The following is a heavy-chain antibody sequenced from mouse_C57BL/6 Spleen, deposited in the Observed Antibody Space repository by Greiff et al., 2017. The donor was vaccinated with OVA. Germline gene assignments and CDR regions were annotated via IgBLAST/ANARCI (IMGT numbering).Heavy chain of an antibody. CDR1: GFTFSSYA. CDR2: ISSGGDYI. V-gene: IGHV5-9-1*02. J-gene: IGHJ2*01. Sequence: EVKLVESGAGLVKPGGSLKLSCAASGFTFSSYAMSWVRQTPEKRLEWVAYISSGGDYIYYADTVKGRFTISRDNARNTLYLQMSSLKSEDTAMYYCTREDGGNYFDYWGQGTTLTVSS. D-gene: IGHD2-3*01. CDR3: TREDGGNYFDY.